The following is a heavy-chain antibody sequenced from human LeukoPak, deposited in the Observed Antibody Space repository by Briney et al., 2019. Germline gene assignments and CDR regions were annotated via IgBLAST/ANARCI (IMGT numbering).Heavy chain of an antibody. V-gene: IGHV1-46*01. CDR1: GYTFRNYY. J-gene: IGHJ4*02. CDR3: ARWHFVDYRFDN. D-gene: IGHD4-11*01. CDR2: INPSGGST. Sequence: GASVKVSLTASGYTFRNYYTLWVRQAPGQGLEWMGIINPSGGSTSYAQKFQGRVTMTRDTSTSTVYMELSSLRSEDTAVYYCARWHFVDYRFDNRGQGTLVTVSS.